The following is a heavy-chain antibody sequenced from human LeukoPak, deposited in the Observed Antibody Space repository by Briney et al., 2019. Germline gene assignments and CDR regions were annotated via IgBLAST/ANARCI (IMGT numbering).Heavy chain of an antibody. V-gene: IGHV1-2*02. CDR2: INPNSGGT. CDR3: ARRSDDYDSSAYYH. Sequence: ASVKVSCKASGYTFIDYYMHWVRQAPGQGLEWMGWINPNSGGTNYAQKFQGRVTMTRDTSISTAYMELSSLRSEDTAVYYCARRSDDYDSSAYYHWGQGTLVTVSS. J-gene: IGHJ4*02. D-gene: IGHD3-22*01. CDR1: GYTFIDYY.